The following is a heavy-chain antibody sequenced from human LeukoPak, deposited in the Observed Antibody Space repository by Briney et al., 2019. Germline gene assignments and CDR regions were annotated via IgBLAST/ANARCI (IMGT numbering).Heavy chain of an antibody. CDR1: GGSISSYY. CDR2: IYYSGST. V-gene: IGHV4-59*12. Sequence: PSETLSLTCTVSGGSISSYYWSWVRQPPGKGLEGIGYIYYSGSTNYNPSLKRRVTISVDTSKNQFSLKLSSVTAADTAVYYCARERWWGNDAFDIWGQGTMVTVSS. J-gene: IGHJ3*02. CDR3: ARERWWGNDAFDI. D-gene: IGHD2-15*01.